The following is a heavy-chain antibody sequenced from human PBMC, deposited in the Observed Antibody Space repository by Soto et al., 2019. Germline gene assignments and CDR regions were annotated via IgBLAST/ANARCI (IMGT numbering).Heavy chain of an antibody. CDR3: ARRQDYGDYADAFDS. CDR1: GYSFTSYW. V-gene: IGHV5-51*07. J-gene: IGHJ3*02. CDR2: IYDGDSDT. Sequence: GASLKISCMGSGYSFTSYWIGWVHQMTAKALAWMGIIYDGDSDTRYSPSLQGQVTISADKSIIPAYLQWSNLKASDTAMYYCARRQDYGDYADAFDSWGQGTMVIVSS. D-gene: IGHD4-17*01.